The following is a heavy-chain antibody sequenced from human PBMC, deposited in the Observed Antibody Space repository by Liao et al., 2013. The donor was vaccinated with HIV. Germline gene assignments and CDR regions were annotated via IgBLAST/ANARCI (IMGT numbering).Heavy chain of an antibody. J-gene: IGHJ6*03. D-gene: IGHD3-3*01. CDR1: RGSINTGNFY. Sequence: QVQLQESGPGLVKTLQTLSLTCTVSRGSINTGNFYWSWIRQPAGKGLEWIGRVSRGGSFDYSPSFKRRVTMSLDTSKNQFSLSLKTVTAADTAVYFCVRHHTPYADFTIGPAGVMDVWGNGTAVIVS. V-gene: IGHV4-61*02. CDR2: VSRGGSF. CDR3: VRHHTPYADFTIGPAGVMDV.